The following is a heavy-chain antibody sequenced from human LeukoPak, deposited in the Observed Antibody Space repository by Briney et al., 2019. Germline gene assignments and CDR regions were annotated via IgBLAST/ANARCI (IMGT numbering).Heavy chain of an antibody. CDR3: ARDRMGATY. Sequence: SGTLSLTCTVSGGSISSYYWSWIRQPPGKGLEWIGYIYYSGSTNYNPSLKSRVTISVDTSKNQFSLKLSSVAAADTAVYYCARDRMGATYWGQGTLVTVSS. D-gene: IGHD1-26*01. J-gene: IGHJ4*02. V-gene: IGHV4-59*01. CDR2: IYYSGST. CDR1: GGSISSYY.